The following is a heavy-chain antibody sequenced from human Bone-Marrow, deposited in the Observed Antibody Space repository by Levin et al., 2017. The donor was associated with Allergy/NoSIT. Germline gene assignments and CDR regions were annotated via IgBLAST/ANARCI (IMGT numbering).Heavy chain of an antibody. J-gene: IGHJ4*02. D-gene: IGHD3-16*02. CDR1: GFTFSSYA. CDR2: ISGSGGST. CDR3: AKDRSLLGIDY. V-gene: IGHV3-23*01. Sequence: GESLKISCAASGFTFSSYAMSWVRQAPGKGLEWVSAISGSGGSTYYADSVKGRFTISRDNSKNTLYLQMNSLRAEDTAVYYCAKDRSLLGIDYWGQGTLVTVSS.